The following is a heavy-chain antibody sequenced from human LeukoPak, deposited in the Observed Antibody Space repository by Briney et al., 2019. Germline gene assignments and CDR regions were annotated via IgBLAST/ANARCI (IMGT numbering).Heavy chain of an antibody. CDR2: IKQDGSEK. CDR3: ARGPLGQLVRYYYYLDV. D-gene: IGHD6-6*01. V-gene: IGHV3-7*01. J-gene: IGHJ6*03. CDR1: GFTFSSYW. Sequence: GGSLRLSCAASGFTFSSYWISWVRQAPGKGLEWVANIKQDGSEKHYVDSVKGRFTISGDNAQNSLYLHMNTLRAQDTPLHYCARGPLGQLVRYYYYLDVWGERATVTVSS.